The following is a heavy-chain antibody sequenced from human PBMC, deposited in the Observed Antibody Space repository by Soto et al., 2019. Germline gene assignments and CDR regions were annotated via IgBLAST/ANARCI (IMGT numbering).Heavy chain of an antibody. CDR2: ISSSSSTI. Sequence: PGGSLRLSCAASGLTFSSYSMNWVRQAPGKGLEWVSYISSSSSTIYYADSVKGRFTISRDNAKNSLYLQMNSLRAEDTAVYYCAFGEESPYYYYGMDVWGQGTTVTDSS. CDR1: GLTFSSYS. J-gene: IGHJ6*02. V-gene: IGHV3-48*01. D-gene: IGHD3-10*01. CDR3: AFGEESPYYYYGMDV.